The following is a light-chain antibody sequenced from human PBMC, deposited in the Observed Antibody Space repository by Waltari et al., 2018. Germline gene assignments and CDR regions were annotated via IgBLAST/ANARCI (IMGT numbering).Light chain of an antibody. V-gene: IGLV2-14*03. CDR3: CSYTSSTTLYV. CDR1: TSDGGGYTS. Sequence: QSAMTQPASVSGSPGQSIPISCTGTTSDGGGYTSGPWYQHTADKAPRIMIFDVSHRPSGVSSRFSGSKSGNTASLTISGLQVEDEADYYCCSYTSSTTLYVFGTGTRVTVL. CDR2: DVS. J-gene: IGLJ1*01.